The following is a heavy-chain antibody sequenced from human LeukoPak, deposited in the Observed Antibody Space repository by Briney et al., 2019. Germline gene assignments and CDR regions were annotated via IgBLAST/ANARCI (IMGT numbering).Heavy chain of an antibody. D-gene: IGHD5-18*01. CDR1: GYTFTDYY. CDR2: VDPENGET. J-gene: IGHJ4*02. CDR3: ARNGGGYTYGSQDPHIYY. Sequence: ASVQVPCKVSGYTFTDYYMHWVQPAPGKGREWMGLVDPENGETIYSQHFPGRVTITADRSTDTVYMELNHLKSEDTALYYCARNGGGYTYGSQDPHIYYWGQGGMVTVSS. V-gene: IGHV1-69-2*01.